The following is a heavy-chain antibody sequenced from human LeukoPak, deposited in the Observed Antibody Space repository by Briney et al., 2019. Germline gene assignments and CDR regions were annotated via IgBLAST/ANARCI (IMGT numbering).Heavy chain of an antibody. Sequence: GGSLRLSCAASAFNLGSFRMSWVRPAPGKGLEWVSAISDTGGSTFYADSVKGRFTISRDNSKNTLYLQMNSLRAEDTAIYYCAKGRIQSYMAPEYWGQGTLVTVSS. J-gene: IGHJ4*02. CDR1: AFNLGSFR. CDR3: AKGRIQSYMAPEY. D-gene: IGHD4-11*01. CDR2: ISDTGGST. V-gene: IGHV3-23*01.